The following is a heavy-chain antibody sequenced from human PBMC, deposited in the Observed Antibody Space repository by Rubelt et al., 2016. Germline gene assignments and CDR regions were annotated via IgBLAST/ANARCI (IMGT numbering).Heavy chain of an antibody. V-gene: IGHV1-18*01. CDR1: GYTFTSYG. CDR3: ARVGRRAMVRGVDP. D-gene: IGHD3-10*01. Sequence: QVYLVQSGAEVKKPGASVKVSCKASGYTFTSYGISWVRQAPGQGLEWMGWISAYNGNTNLAQERQVRGTMTTDPSTRTAYMELRSLRSDDTAVYYCARVGRRAMVRGVDPWGQGTLVTVSS. J-gene: IGHJ5*02. CDR2: ISAYNGNT.